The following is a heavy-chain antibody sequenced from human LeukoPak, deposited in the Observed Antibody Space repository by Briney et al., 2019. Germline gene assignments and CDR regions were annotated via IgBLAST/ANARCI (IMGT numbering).Heavy chain of an antibody. V-gene: IGHV1-8*01. Sequence: ASVKVSCKASGYTFTSYDINWVRQATGQGLEWMGWVNPNSGNTGYAQKFQGRVTMTRNTSISTAYMELSSLRSEDTAVYYCARVSISRKQLLDYWGQGTLVTVSS. CDR1: GYTFTSYD. D-gene: IGHD1-1*01. CDR2: VNPNSGNT. CDR3: ARVSISRKQLLDY. J-gene: IGHJ4*02.